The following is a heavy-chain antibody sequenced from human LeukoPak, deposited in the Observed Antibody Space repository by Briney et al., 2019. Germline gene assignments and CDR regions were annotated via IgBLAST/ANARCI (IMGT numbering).Heavy chain of an antibody. CDR3: AELGITMIGGV. V-gene: IGHV3-30*02. J-gene: IGHJ6*04. Sequence: GGSLRLSCAASGFTFSSYGMHWVRQAPGKGLEWVAFIRYDGGNKYYADSVKGRFTISRDNAKNSLYLQMNSLRAEDTAVYYCAELGITMIGGVWGKGTTVTISS. CDR2: IRYDGGNK. D-gene: IGHD3-10*02. CDR1: GFTFSSYG.